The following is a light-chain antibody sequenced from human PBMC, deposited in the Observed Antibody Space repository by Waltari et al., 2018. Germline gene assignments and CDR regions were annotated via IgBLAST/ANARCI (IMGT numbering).Light chain of an antibody. V-gene: IGLV1-36*01. CDR1: RSTLGNHA. CDR3: AAWDDSLNGWV. CDR2: YDD. Sequence: QSVLTQPPSLSASPRQRVTIPCPARRSTLGNHAVNWDQQLPGKAPKLLIYYDDLLPSGVSDRFSGSKSGTSASLAISGLQSEDEADYYCAAWDDSLNGWVFGGGTKLTVL. J-gene: IGLJ3*02.